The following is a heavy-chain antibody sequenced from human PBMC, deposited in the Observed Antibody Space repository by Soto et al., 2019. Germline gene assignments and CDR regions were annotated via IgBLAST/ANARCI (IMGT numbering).Heavy chain of an antibody. CDR1: GGSISSGGYY. CDR3: AREERSGSYRDAFDI. J-gene: IGHJ3*02. D-gene: IGHD1-26*01. Sequence: QVQLQESGPGLVKPSQTLSLTCTVSGGSISSGGYYWSWIRQHPGKGLEWIGYIYYSGSTYYNPSLNSRVTISVDTSKNQFSLKLSSVTAADTAVYYCAREERSGSYRDAFDIWGQGTMVTVSS. CDR2: IYYSGST. V-gene: IGHV4-31*03.